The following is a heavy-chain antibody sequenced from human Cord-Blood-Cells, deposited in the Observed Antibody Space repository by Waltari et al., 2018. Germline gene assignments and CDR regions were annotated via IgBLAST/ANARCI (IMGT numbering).Heavy chain of an antibody. J-gene: IGHJ4*02. V-gene: IGHV2-5*02. D-gene: IGHD6-19*01. CDR2: IYWDDDK. CDR1: GFSLSTSGVG. Sequence: QITLKESGPTLVKPTQTLTLTCTFSGFSLSTSGVGVGWIRQPPGKALEWLALIYWDDDKRYSPSLKSRITITKDTSKNQVVLTMTNMDPVDTATYYCAHRRVGWATYYFDYWGQGTLVTVSS. CDR3: AHRRVGWATYYFDY.